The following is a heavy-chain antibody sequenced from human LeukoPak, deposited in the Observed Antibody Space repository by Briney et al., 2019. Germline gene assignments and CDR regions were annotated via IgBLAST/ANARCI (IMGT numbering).Heavy chain of an antibody. V-gene: IGHV4-4*07. CDR1: GGSISSYY. D-gene: IGHD6-13*01. Sequence: SETLSLTCTVSGGSISSYYWSWIRQPAGKGLEWIGRIYTSGSTNYNPSPTSRVTMSVDTSKNQFSLKLRSVTAADTAVYYCARIAPGSSSWYDYWGHGTLVTVSS. CDR3: ARIAPGSSSWYDY. J-gene: IGHJ5*01. CDR2: IYTSGST.